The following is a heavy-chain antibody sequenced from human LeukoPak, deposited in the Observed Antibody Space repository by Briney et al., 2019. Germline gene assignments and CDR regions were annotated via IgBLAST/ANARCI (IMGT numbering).Heavy chain of an antibody. Sequence: PGGSLRLSCAASGLTFSSYAMSWVRQAPGKGLEWVSAISGSGGSTYYADSVKGRFTISRDNSKNTLYLQMNSLRAEDTAVYYCAKDPHYDILTGYVDYWGQGTLVTVSS. CDR1: GLTFSSYA. V-gene: IGHV3-23*01. D-gene: IGHD3-9*01. CDR2: ISGSGGST. CDR3: AKDPHYDILTGYVDY. J-gene: IGHJ4*02.